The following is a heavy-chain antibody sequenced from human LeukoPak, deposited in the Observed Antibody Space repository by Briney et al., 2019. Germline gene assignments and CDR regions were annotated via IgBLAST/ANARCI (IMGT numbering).Heavy chain of an antibody. V-gene: IGHV1-69*04. Sequence: SVKVSCKASGGTFSSYAISWVRQAPGQGLEWMGRIIPIFGIPNYAQKSQGRVTITADKSTSTAYMELSSLRSEDTAVYYCAAGVGVVVPAGGWFDPWGQGTLVTVSS. J-gene: IGHJ5*02. CDR3: AAGVGVVVPAGGWFDP. CDR2: IIPIFGIP. D-gene: IGHD2-2*01. CDR1: GGTFSSYA.